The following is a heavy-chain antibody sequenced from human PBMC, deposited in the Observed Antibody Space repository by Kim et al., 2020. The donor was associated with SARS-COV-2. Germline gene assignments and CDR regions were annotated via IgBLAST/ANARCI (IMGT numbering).Heavy chain of an antibody. D-gene: IGHD3-10*01. CDR2: IRGSGDST. V-gene: IGHV3-23*01. J-gene: IGHJ4*02. Sequence: GGSLRLSCAASGFTFSNNGMTWVRQAPGKGLEWVSGIRGSGDSTTYADSVKGRFTISRDNSKNTLYLQMNSLRAGDTAVYYCAKGLKGSGSYYTGVWGQGSLVTVSS. CDR1: GFTFSNNG. CDR3: AKGLKGSGSYYTGV.